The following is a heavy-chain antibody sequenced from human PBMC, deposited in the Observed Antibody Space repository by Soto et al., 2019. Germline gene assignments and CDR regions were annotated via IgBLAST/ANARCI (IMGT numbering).Heavy chain of an antibody. CDR2: IYHLGTT. D-gene: IGHD3-22*01. CDR3: ARTGKFYYYDMSGLPFDP. V-gene: IGHV4-4*02. CDR1: GDTVSDTRW. J-gene: IGHJ5*02. Sequence: SETLPLTCTVAGDTVSDTRWWSWIRLSPGRGLEWIGDIYHLGTTNYNPSLKRRVSISLDKSKNQFSLKLTSVTAADTAVYFCARTGKFYYYDMSGLPFDPWGPGVLVNVSS.